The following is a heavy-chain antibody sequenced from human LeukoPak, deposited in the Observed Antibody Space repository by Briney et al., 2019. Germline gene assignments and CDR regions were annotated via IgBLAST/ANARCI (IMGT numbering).Heavy chain of an antibody. CDR3: ARGGGSQYYFDY. J-gene: IGHJ4*02. V-gene: IGHV3-48*03. CDR1: GFTLRSYE. Sequence: GGAPGLSFAASGFTLRSYEMNWGRPAPGKGVGWVSYISSSGSTIYYADSVKGRFTISRDNAKNSLYLQMNSLRAEDTAVYYCARGGGSQYYFDYWGQGTLVTVSS. D-gene: IGHD3-16*01. CDR2: ISSSGSTI.